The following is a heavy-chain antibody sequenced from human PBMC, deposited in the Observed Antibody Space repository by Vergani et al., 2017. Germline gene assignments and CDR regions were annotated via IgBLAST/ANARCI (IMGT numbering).Heavy chain of an antibody. J-gene: IGHJ5*02. D-gene: IGHD3-10*01. CDR1: GFTFSSYG. CDR2: IRYDGSNK. CDR3: AKELPRRPXGSGSYYKGGRFDP. V-gene: IGHV3-30*02. Sequence: QVQLVESGGGVVQPGGSLRLSCAASGFTFSSYGMHWVRQAPGKGLEWVAFIRYDGSNKYYADSVKGRFTISRDNSKNTLYLQMNSLRAEDTAVYYCAKELPRRPXGSGSYYKGGRFDPWGQGTLVTVSS.